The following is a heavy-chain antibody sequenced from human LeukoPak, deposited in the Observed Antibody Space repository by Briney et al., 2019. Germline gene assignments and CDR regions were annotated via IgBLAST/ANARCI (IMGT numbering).Heavy chain of an antibody. CDR2: IYYSGST. D-gene: IGHD6-6*01. V-gene: IGHV4-59*01. CDR3: ARGGSSFWFSDY. Sequence: PSETLSLTCTVSGGSISSYYWRWIRQPPGKGLEWIGYIYYSGSTNYNPSLKSRVTISVDTSKNQFSLKLSSVTAADTAVYYCARGGSSFWFSDYWGQGTLVTVSS. J-gene: IGHJ4*02. CDR1: GGSISSYY.